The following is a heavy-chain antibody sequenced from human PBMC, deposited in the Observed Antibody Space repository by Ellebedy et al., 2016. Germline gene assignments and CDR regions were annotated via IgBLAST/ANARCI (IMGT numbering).Heavy chain of an antibody. V-gene: IGHV3-21*04. CDR3: AKANGAHTNYYGMDV. J-gene: IGHJ6*02. CDR2: ISSSSSYI. D-gene: IGHD4-17*01. Sequence: GESLKISXAASGFTFSSYSMNWVRQAPGKGLEWVSSISSSSSYIYYADSVKGRFTISRDNAKNSLYLQMNSLRAEDTALYYCAKANGAHTNYYGMDVWGQGTTVTVSS. CDR1: GFTFSSYS.